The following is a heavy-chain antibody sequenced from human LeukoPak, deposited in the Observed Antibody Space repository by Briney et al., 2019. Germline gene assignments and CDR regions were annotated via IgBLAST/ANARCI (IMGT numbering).Heavy chain of an antibody. D-gene: IGHD1-1*01. V-gene: IGHV4-34*01. CDR3: ARGGWKYFDY. J-gene: IGHJ4*02. CDR2: INHSGST. Sequence: PSETLSLTCAVYGGSFSGYYWSWIRQPPGKGLEWIGEINHSGSTNYNPSLKSRVTISVDTSKNQFSLKLSSVTAADTAVYYCARGGWKYFDYWGRGTLVTVSS. CDR1: GGSFSGYY.